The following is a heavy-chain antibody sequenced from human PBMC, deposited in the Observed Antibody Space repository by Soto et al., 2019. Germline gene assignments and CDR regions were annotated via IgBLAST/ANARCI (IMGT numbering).Heavy chain of an antibody. CDR2: IYYSGST. D-gene: IGHD1-7*01. CDR3: ASYNWNYTGNWFDP. CDR1: GDSISSSSYY. Sequence: SETLSLTCTVSGDSISSSSYYWGWIRQPPGKGLEWIGSIYYSGSTYYNPSLKSRVTISVDTSKNQFSLKLSSVTAADTAVYYCASYNWNYTGNWFDPWGQGTLVTVSS. J-gene: IGHJ5*02. V-gene: IGHV4-39*01.